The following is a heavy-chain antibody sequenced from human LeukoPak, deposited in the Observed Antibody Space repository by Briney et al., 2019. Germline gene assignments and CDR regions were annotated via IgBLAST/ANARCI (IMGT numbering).Heavy chain of an antibody. Sequence: GGSLRLSCPASGFTFSSYVMHWVRQAPGKGLEWVAVIWYDGSNKYYADSVKGRFTISRDNSKNTLYLQMNSLRAEDTAVYYCAKASTLTGYPTNFDYWGQGTLVTVSS. V-gene: IGHV3-33*06. CDR1: GFTFSSYV. J-gene: IGHJ4*02. D-gene: IGHD3-9*01. CDR3: AKASTLTGYPTNFDY. CDR2: IWYDGSNK.